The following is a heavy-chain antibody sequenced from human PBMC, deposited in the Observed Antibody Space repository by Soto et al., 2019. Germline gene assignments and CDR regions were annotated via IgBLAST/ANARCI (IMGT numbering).Heavy chain of an antibody. CDR1: GGTFSSYA. Sequence: QVQLVQSGAEVKKPGSSVKVSCKASGGTFSSYAISWVRQAPGQGLEWMGGIIPIFGTANYAQKFQGRVTITADESTSTAYMELSSLRSEDTAVYYCARGSSTSRTDYYYYYGMDVWGQGTTVTVSS. D-gene: IGHD2-2*01. CDR3: ARGSSTSRTDYYYYYGMDV. J-gene: IGHJ6*02. V-gene: IGHV1-69*01. CDR2: IIPIFGTA.